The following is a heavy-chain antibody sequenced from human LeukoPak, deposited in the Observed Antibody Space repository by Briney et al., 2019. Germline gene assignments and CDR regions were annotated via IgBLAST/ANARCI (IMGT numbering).Heavy chain of an antibody. V-gene: IGHV3-48*02. CDR2: ISSSSTVI. J-gene: IGHJ4*02. Sequence: GGSLRLSCAASEFTFSTYSMSWVRQAPGKGLEWISYISSSSTVIYYADSVKGRFTISRDNARNSLYLQMNSLRDEDTAVYYCARDMSLLWFGDPFDYWGQGTLVTVSS. D-gene: IGHD3-10*01. CDR3: ARDMSLLWFGDPFDY. CDR1: EFTFSTYS.